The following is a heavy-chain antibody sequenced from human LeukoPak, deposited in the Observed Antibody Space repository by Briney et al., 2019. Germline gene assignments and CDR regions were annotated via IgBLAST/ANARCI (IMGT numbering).Heavy chain of an antibody. CDR2: ISGSGGST. D-gene: IGHD2-2*01. CDR3: AKVPPGYCSSTSCFGYYFDY. Sequence: GGSLRLSCAASGFTFSSYAMSWVRQAPGKGLEWVSAISGSGGSTYYADSVKGRFTISRDNSENTLYLQMNSLRAEDTAVYYCAKVPPGYCSSTSCFGYYFDYWGQGTLVTVSS. V-gene: IGHV3-23*01. J-gene: IGHJ4*02. CDR1: GFTFSSYA.